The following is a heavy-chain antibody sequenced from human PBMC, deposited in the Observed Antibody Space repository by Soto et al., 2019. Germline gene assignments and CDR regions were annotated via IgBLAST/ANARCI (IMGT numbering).Heavy chain of an antibody. D-gene: IGHD3-22*01. Sequence: SETLSLTCTVSGGSISSSSYYWGWIRQPPGKGLEWIGSIYYSGSTYYNPSLKSRVTISVDTSKNQFSLKLSSVTAADTAVYYCARHARPYYYDSSGYYAWGYFDYWGQGTLVTVSS. CDR2: IYYSGST. J-gene: IGHJ4*02. CDR3: ARHARPYYYDSSGYYAWGYFDY. V-gene: IGHV4-39*01. CDR1: GGSISSSSYY.